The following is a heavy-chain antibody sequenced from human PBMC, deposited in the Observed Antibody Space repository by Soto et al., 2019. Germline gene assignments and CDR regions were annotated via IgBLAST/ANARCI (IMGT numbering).Heavy chain of an antibody. V-gene: IGHV3-33*01. CDR3: ARGYCSGSSCYDGRAFDI. CDR2: IWSDGSNE. D-gene: IGHD2-15*01. CDR1: GFIFSSYG. J-gene: IGHJ3*02. Sequence: QVQLVESGGGVVQPGRSLSLSCAAYGFIFSSYGMHWVRQAPGKGLEWVTVIWSDGSNEYYIDSVKGRFTISRDNSKNTLYLQMTRLRTEDTAVYFCARGYCSGSSCYDGRAFDIWGQGTMVTVSS.